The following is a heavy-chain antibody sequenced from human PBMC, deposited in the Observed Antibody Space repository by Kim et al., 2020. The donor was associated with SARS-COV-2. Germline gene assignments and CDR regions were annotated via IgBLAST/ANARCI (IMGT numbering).Heavy chain of an antibody. CDR1: GGSFSGYY. V-gene: IGHV4-34*01. CDR2: INHSGST. J-gene: IGHJ4*02. D-gene: IGHD3-22*01. CDR3: ARGPLSVYYYDSSGYYLDY. Sequence: SETLSLTCAVYGGSFSGYYWSWIRQPPGKGLEWIGEINHSGSTNYNPSLKSRVTISVDTSKNQFSLKLSSVTAADTAVYYCARGPLSVYYYDSSGYYLDYWGQGTRVTVSS.